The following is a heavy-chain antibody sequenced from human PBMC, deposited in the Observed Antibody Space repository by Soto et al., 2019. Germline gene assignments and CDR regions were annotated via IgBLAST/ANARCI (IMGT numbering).Heavy chain of an antibody. CDR2: IYYSGST. CDR1: GGSISSGGYY. D-gene: IGHD4-4*01. J-gene: IGHJ4*01. CDR3: ARVDYSNPHFDY. V-gene: IGHV4-31*03. Sequence: PSETLSLTCTVSGGSISSGGYYWSWIRQHPGKGLEWIGYIYYSGSTYYNPSLKSRVTISVDTSKNQFSLNLSSVTAADTAVYYRARVDYSNPHFDYWGQGTLVTVPS.